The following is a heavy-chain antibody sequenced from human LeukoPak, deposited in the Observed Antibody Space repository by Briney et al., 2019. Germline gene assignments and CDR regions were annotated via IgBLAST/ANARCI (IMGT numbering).Heavy chain of an antibody. Sequence: SETLSLTCTVSGYSISSGYYWGWIRQPPGKGLEWIGSIYYSGSTYYNPSLKSRVTISVDTSKNQFSLKLSSVTAADTAVYYCARDLDVATIDYWGQGTLVTVSS. V-gene: IGHV4-38-2*02. CDR3: ARDLDVATIDY. CDR1: GYSISSGYY. D-gene: IGHD5-24*01. CDR2: IYYSGST. J-gene: IGHJ4*02.